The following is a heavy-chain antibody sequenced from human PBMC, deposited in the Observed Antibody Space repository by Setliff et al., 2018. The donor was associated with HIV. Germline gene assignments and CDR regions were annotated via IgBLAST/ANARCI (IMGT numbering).Heavy chain of an antibody. CDR2: IFYTGST. D-gene: IGHD2-8*01. CDR1: GGPIRSSTYY. Sequence: SETLPLTCSVSGGPIRSSTYYWGWIRQPPGKGLEWIGDIFYTGSTYYNPSLKSRVAISVDPSENQFSLKLNSVTAADTAVYYCARRGRDGVFIMFATGFDPWGQGALVTVSS. J-gene: IGHJ5*02. V-gene: IGHV4-39*01. CDR3: ARRGRDGVFIMFATGFDP.